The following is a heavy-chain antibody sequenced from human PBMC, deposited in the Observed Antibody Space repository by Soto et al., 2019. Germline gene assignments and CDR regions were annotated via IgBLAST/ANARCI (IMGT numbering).Heavy chain of an antibody. CDR2: ITSTGDRA. D-gene: IGHD5-18*01. V-gene: IGHV3-23*01. Sequence: EVQLLESGGGLVQPGGSPRLSCAASGFTFSSYAMSWVRQAPGKGLEWVSSITSTGDRAYYADSVKGRFTVSRDNSKNTLYLQMNSLRAEDTAVYYCAKYYMVTRSPFDYWGQGTLVTVSS. J-gene: IGHJ4*02. CDR3: AKYYMVTRSPFDY. CDR1: GFTFSSYA.